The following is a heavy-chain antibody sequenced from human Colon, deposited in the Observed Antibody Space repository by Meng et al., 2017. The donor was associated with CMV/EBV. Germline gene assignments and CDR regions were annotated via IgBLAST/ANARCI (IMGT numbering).Heavy chain of an antibody. CDR3: VKLGDYYDSSGYGLFDY. V-gene: IGHV4-39*01. Sequence: SETLSLTCTVSGGSISSSSYYWGWIRQPPGKGLEWIGSIYYSGSTYYNPSLKSRVTISVDRSKNQVSLTLRSVTAADTAVYYCVKLGDYYDSSGYGLFDYWGQGALVTVSS. CDR1: GGSISSSSYY. CDR2: IYYSGST. D-gene: IGHD3-22*01. J-gene: IGHJ4*02.